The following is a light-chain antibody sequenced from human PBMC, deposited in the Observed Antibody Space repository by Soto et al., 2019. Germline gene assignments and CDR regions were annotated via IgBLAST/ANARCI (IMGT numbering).Light chain of an antibody. CDR2: GNS. CDR1: SFNIGRNP. V-gene: IGLV1-40*01. J-gene: IGLJ3*02. CDR3: QSYDSSLSGPNWV. Sequence: QSVLTQPPSASGTPGQRVTISCSGSSFNIGRNPVNWYQQFPGTAPKLLIYGNSNRPSGVPDRFSGSKSGTSASLAITGLQAEDEADYYCQSYDSSLSGPNWVFGGGTKLTVL.